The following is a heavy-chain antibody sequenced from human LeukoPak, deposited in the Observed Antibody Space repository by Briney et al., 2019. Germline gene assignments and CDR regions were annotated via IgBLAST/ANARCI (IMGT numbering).Heavy chain of an antibody. CDR1: GGSFSGYY. CDR2: INHSGST. Sequence: SETLSLTCAVYGGSFSGYYWSWIRQPPGKGLEWIGEINHSGSTNYNPSLKSRVTISVDTSKNQFSLKLSSVTAADTAVYYCARAVPAAGHFDYWGQGTLVTVSS. CDR3: ARAVPAAGHFDY. D-gene: IGHD6-13*01. V-gene: IGHV4-34*01. J-gene: IGHJ4*02.